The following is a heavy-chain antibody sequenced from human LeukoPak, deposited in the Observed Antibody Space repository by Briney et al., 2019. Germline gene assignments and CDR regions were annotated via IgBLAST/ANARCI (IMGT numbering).Heavy chain of an antibody. CDR1: GFTFSSYA. V-gene: IGHV3-23*01. J-gene: IGHJ4*02. Sequence: PGGSLRLSCAASGFTFSSYAMSWVRQAPGKGLEWVSAISGSGGSTYYADSVKGRFTISRDNSKNTLYLQMNSLRAEDTAVYYCAKWGRRSDYVWGSYRSPDYWGQGTLVTSPQ. D-gene: IGHD3-16*02. CDR2: ISGSGGST. CDR3: AKWGRRSDYVWGSYRSPDY.